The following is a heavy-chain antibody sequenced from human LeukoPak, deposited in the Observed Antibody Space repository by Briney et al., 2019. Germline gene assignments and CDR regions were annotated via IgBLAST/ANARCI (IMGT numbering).Heavy chain of an antibody. Sequence: SSETLSLTCSVSGGSISDTDHYWGWIRQPPGKGLEWIASIDYRGKIYQKPSLKSRVTISMDTSKSHFSLQLSSVTAADTAVYFCARLGSFCTKGVCFSEHYYYYYMDVWGRGTTVTVSS. D-gene: IGHD2-8*01. CDR2: IDYRGKI. CDR1: GGSISDTDHY. J-gene: IGHJ6*03. V-gene: IGHV4-39*07. CDR3: ARLGSFCTKGVCFSEHYYYYYMDV.